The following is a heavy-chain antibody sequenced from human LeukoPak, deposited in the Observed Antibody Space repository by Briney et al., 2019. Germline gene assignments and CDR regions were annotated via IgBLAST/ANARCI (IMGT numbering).Heavy chain of an antibody. V-gene: IGHV3-30*18. Sequence: GGSLRLSCAASGFSFRSYGMHWVRQAPGKGLEWVAVISYDGRSKFYADSVKGRFTISRDDSKNTLYLQMNSLRAEDTAVYYCAKRGSSRAFDIWGQGTMVTVSS. D-gene: IGHD2-2*01. CDR3: AKRGSSRAFDI. CDR1: GFSFRSYG. CDR2: ISYDGRSK. J-gene: IGHJ3*02.